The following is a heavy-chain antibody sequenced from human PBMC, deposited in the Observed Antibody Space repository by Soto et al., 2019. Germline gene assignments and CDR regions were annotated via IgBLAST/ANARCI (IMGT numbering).Heavy chain of an antibody. CDR3: AREYDDYVWGSYRYGDYFDY. V-gene: IGHV3-21*01. Sequence: EVQLVESGGGLVKPGGSLRLSCAASGFTFSSYSMNWVRQAPGKGLEWVSSISSSSSYIYYADSVKGRFTISRDNAKNSLYLQMNSLRAEDTAVYYCAREYDDYVWGSYRYGDYFDYWGQGTLVTVSS. D-gene: IGHD3-16*02. CDR2: ISSSSSYI. CDR1: GFTFSSYS. J-gene: IGHJ4*02.